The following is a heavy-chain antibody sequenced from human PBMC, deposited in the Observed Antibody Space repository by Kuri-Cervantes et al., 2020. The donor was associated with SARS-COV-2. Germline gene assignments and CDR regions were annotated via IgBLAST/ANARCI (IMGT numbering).Heavy chain of an antibody. D-gene: IGHD4-23*01. CDR1: GGSISSYY. V-gene: IGHV4-4*07. CDR2: IYPSGST. CDR3: VRDGNSPDYYYYGMDV. Sequence: SETLSLTCTVSGGSISSYYWSWIRQPPGKGLEWIGRIYPSGSTKYNPSLNSRVTMSVDTSKNHFSLKLSSVTAADTAVYYCVRDGNSPDYYYYGMDVWGQGTTVTVSS. J-gene: IGHJ6*02.